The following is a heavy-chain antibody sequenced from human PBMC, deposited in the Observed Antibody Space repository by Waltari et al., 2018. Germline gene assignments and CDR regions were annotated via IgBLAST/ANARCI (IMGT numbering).Heavy chain of an antibody. CDR1: GFPFCRPR. J-gene: IGHJ1*01. Sequence: EVQLMESGGGLVQPGGPLRLSCAASGFPFCRPRMTWVRPAPGKGLEWVDNIKEDGSEKYYVDSVKGRFTISRDNAKNSLYLQMNSLRVEDAAVYYCARLIGGTLTEYYQWGQGTLVTVPS. V-gene: IGHV3-7*01. CDR2: IKEDGSEK. D-gene: IGHD1-26*01. CDR3: ARLIGGTLTEYYQ.